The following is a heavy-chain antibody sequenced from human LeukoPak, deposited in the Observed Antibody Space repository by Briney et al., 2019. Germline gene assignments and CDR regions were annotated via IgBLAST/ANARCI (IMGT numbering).Heavy chain of an antibody. CDR1: VFIFHEYA. Sequence: GGSLRLSCVASVFIFHEYAMHWVRHARARGLEWVSFIGWEGFKTHYAASVKGRFTISRDNSNNSLYLQMNSLRPEDTALYYCVKDGESGSYFENWGQGTLVSVSS. CDR2: IGWEGFKT. V-gene: IGHV3-43D*03. D-gene: IGHD3-10*01. CDR3: VKDGESGSYFEN. J-gene: IGHJ4*02.